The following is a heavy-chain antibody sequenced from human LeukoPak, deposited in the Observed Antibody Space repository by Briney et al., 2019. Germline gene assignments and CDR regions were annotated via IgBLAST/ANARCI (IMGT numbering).Heavy chain of an antibody. CDR2: ISYDGSGR. CDR3: AKDRTYGSGSYTPDY. CDR1: GFTFSSYG. Sequence: GGSLRLSCGACGFTFSSYGIHGVSQAPGKGLEAVADISYDGSGRYYADSVKLRFTISRDNSKNTLYLQMNSLRAEDAAVYSCAKDRTYGSGSYTPDYRGQGTLVTVSS. D-gene: IGHD3-10*01. V-gene: IGHV3-30*18. J-gene: IGHJ4*02.